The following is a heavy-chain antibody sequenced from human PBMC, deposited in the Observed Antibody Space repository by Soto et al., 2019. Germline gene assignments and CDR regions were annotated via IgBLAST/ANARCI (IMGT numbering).Heavy chain of an antibody. V-gene: IGHV4-34*01. CDR3: ARAKYYDFWSAMLVGYFDY. J-gene: IGHJ4*02. Sequence: QVQLQQWGAGLLKPSETLSLTCAVYGGSFSGYYWSWIRQPPGKGLEWIGEINHSGSTNYNPSLKSRVTISVDTSKNQFSLKLSSVTAADTAVYYCARAKYYDFWSAMLVGYFDYWGQGTLVTVSS. D-gene: IGHD3-3*01. CDR1: GGSFSGYY. CDR2: INHSGST.